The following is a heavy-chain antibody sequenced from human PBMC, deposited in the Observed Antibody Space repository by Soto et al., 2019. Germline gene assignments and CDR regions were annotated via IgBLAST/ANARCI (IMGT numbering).Heavy chain of an antibody. CDR1: GGTFSSYA. V-gene: IGHV1-69*01. D-gene: IGHD2-15*01. CDR3: ARSQGGSSSLDIYYGYYYSMDV. Sequence: QVQLVQSGAEVKKPGSSVKFSCKAPGGTFSSYAISWVRQAPGQGLEWMGGIIPIFGTAKYAQKFHGRVTITADESTSTGYMELSSLRSEDTAVYYCARSQGGSSSLDIYYGYYYSMDVWGHGTTVTVSS. CDR2: IIPIFGTA. J-gene: IGHJ6*02.